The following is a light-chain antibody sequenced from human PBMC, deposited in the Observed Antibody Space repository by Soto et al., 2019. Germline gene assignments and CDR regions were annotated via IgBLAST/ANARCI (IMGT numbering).Light chain of an antibody. CDR1: NSDIGGYNY. CDR2: EVS. J-gene: IGLJ3*02. V-gene: IGLV2-8*01. CDR3: SSDAGSNNWV. Sequence: QSALTQPPSASGSPGQSVTISCTGTNSDIGGYNYVSWYQHHPGKAPKLMIYEVSKRPSGVPDRFSGSKSGNTASLTVSGLQAEDEADYCCSSDAGSNNWVFGGGTKLTVL.